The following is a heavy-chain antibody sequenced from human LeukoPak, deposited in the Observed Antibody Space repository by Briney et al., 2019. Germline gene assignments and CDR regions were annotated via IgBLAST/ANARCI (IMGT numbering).Heavy chain of an antibody. V-gene: IGHV1-2*02. Sequence: ASVKVSCKTSGYTFTGYYMHWVRQAPGQGLEWMGWIYPKSGGTNYAQKIQGRVTMTRDTSISTAYMELSRLRSDATAVYFCARGGGYGSVRGGNWFDRWGRGSLVTVSS. D-gene: IGHD3-10*01. J-gene: IGHJ5*02. CDR3: ARGGGYGSVRGGNWFDR. CDR1: GYTFTGYY. CDR2: IYPKSGGT.